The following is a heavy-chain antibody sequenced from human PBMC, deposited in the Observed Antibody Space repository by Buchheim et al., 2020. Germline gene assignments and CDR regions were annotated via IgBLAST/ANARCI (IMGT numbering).Heavy chain of an antibody. J-gene: IGHJ4*01. Sequence: EVRLLESGGDLVQPGGSLRLSCAASGFTFSNYAMTWVRQAPGKGLEWVSGISGGGANTYYADSVKGRFTISRDKVNNTLYLQMNSLRAEDTAIYYCAKQSIGEDGYNRPNDYWGRGTL. CDR3: AKQSIGEDGYNRPNDY. CDR2: ISGGGANT. V-gene: IGHV3-23*01. D-gene: IGHD5-24*01. CDR1: GFTFSNYA.